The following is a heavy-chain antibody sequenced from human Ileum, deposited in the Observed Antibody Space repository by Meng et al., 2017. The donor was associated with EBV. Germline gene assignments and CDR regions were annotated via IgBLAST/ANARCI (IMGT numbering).Heavy chain of an antibody. V-gene: IGHV4-59*01. CDR1: GASIRTYY. D-gene: IGHD6-19*01. CDR3: ARGSSYSSGWYPNL. J-gene: IGHJ5*02. Sequence: QVQVQESGPGLGQPSETLSLTCTVSGASIRTYYWSWLRQSPGKGPELIGYIYSSGDTNYNPSLKSRVTISIDTSKNQFSLMLNSVTAADTAVYYCARGSSYSSGWYPNLWGQGTLVTVSS. CDR2: IYSSGDT.